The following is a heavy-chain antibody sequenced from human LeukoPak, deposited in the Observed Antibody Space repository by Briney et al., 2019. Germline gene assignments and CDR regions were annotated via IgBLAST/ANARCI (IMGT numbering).Heavy chain of an antibody. CDR2: ISSSSSTI. CDR1: GFTFSSYS. J-gene: IGHJ4*02. D-gene: IGHD6-6*01. V-gene: IGHV3-48*01. Sequence: PGGSLRLSCAASGFTFSSYSMNWVRQASGKGLEWVSYISSSSSTIYYADSVKGRFTISRDNAKNSLYLQMNSLRAEDTAVYYCASGETSSSQFDYWGQGTLVTVST. CDR3: ASGETSSSQFDY.